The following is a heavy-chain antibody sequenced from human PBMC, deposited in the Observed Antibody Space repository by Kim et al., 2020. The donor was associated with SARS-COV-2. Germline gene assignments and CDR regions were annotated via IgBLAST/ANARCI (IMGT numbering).Heavy chain of an antibody. V-gene: IGHV3-9*01. Sequence: GGSLRLSCAASGFTFDDYAMHWVRQAPGKGLEWVTGISWNSGSIGYADSVKGRFTISRDNAKNSLYLQMNSLRAEDTALYYCAKDFPYYYGSGSYYKRNYYYYGMDVWGQGTTVTGSS. CDR1: GFTFDDYA. CDR3: AKDFPYYYGSGSYYKRNYYYYGMDV. CDR2: ISWNSGSI. J-gene: IGHJ6*02. D-gene: IGHD3-10*01.